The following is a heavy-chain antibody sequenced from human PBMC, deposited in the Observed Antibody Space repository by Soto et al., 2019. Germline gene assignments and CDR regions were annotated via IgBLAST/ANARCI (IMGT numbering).Heavy chain of an antibody. CDR3: THRRCGGGSCYNDFDI. D-gene: IGHD2-15*01. CDR1: GFSLSTSGEG. V-gene: IGHV2-5*01. Sequence: QITLKESGPTLVQPTQTLTLTCTFSGFSLSTSGEGVGWIRQPPGKALEWLALIYWNDDKRYSPSLKSGLTITKDTSKNQVVLTMTSLDPVDTATYFCTHRRCGGGSCYNDFDIWGQGAMVTVSS. CDR2: IYWNDDK. J-gene: IGHJ3*02.